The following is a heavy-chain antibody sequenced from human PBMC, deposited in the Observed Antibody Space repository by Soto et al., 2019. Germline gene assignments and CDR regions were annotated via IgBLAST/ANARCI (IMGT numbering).Heavy chain of an antibody. V-gene: IGHV3-23*01. J-gene: IGHJ4*02. CDR1: GFTFSSNS. D-gene: IGHD1-1*01. Sequence: EVQLLESGGGLVQPGGSLTLCCAASGFTFSSNSMSWVRQAPGKGLEWVSGISGRGGSIYYANSVKGRFTISRDNSNDVLYLQIYSLRAEDTAVYFCAKSRGDSWTTYYFDNWGQGTLVAVSS. CDR3: AKSRGDSWTTYYFDN. CDR2: ISGRGGSI.